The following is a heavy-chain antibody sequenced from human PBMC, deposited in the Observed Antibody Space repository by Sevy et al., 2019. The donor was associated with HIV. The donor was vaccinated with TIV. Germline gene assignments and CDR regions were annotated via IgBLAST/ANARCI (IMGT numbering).Heavy chain of an antibody. D-gene: IGHD4-4*01. J-gene: IGHJ6*02. Sequence: GGSLRLSCAVSGFAVSDNCMSWVRQSPGKGLEWISVIFSGGRTSYADFVKGRFTVSRDGSKNTLYLQMDNLRAEDTATYYCARDRVVHNDYIFVAYYYGMDVWGQGTTVTVSS. CDR3: ARDRVVHNDYIFVAYYYGMDV. CDR1: GFAVSDNC. CDR2: IFSGGRT. V-gene: IGHV3-53*01.